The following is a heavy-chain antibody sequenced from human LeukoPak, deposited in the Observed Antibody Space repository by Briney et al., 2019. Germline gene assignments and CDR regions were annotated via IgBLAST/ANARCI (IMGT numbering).Heavy chain of an antibody. V-gene: IGHV3-23*01. J-gene: IGHJ4*02. Sequence: GGSLRLSCAASGFTFNIYAMTWVRQAPGKGLEWVSGISGSGDTTYYADSVKGRFTISRDNSKNTLYVQMHSLRAEDTAIYYCAKVYATGTTLVVRNQYLDCWGQGTLVIFSS. CDR1: GFTFNIYA. D-gene: IGHD1-1*01. CDR3: AKVYATGTTLVVRNQYLDC. CDR2: ISGSGDTT.